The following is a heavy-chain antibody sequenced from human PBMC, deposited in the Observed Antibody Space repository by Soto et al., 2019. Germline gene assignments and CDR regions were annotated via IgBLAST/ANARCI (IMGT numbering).Heavy chain of an antibody. D-gene: IGHD2-2*01. V-gene: IGHV3-49*03. Sequence: GGSLRLSCTGSGFTFGDFGMSWFRQAPGKGLEWLSFIRSKGYGGTTESAASVRGRFVTSRDDSKSIAYLQMNSLKTEDTAVYYCASLTSWSQEYYYGMDVWGQGTTVTVSS. CDR3: ASLTSWSQEYYYGMDV. J-gene: IGHJ6*02. CDR2: IRSKGYGGTT. CDR1: GFTFGDFG.